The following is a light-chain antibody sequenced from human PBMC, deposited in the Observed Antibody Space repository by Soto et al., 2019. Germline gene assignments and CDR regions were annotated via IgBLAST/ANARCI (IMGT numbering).Light chain of an antibody. J-gene: IGKJ4*02. Sequence: EIVMTQSPATLSVSPGERVTLSCRASQNVSSNLAWYQQKPGQAPRLLISDTSTKATGVPTRFSGSRSGAEFTLTINSLQSEDFAVYYCQQYNNWPRAFGGGTKVDI. CDR1: QNVSSN. V-gene: IGKV3-15*01. CDR3: QQYNNWPRA. CDR2: DTS.